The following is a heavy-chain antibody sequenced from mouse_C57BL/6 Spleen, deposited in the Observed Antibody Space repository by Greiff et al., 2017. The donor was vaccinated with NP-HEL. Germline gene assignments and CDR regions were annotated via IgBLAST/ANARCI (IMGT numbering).Heavy chain of an antibody. J-gene: IGHJ1*03. D-gene: IGHD4-1*01. CDR1: GFNIKDYY. CDR3: ARERTGDWYFDV. Sequence: VQLKESGAELVKPGASVKLSCTASGFNIKDYYMHWVKQRTEKGLEWIGRIDPEDGETKYAPKFQGKATITADTSSNTAYLQLSSLTSEDTAVYYCARERTGDWYFDVWGTGTTVTVSS. CDR2: IDPEDGET. V-gene: IGHV14-2*01.